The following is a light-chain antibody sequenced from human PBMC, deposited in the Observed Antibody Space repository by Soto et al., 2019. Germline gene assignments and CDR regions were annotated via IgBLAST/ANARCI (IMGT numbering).Light chain of an antibody. CDR3: QQTYKSPQT. V-gene: IGKV1-39*01. J-gene: IGKJ1*01. CDR1: QTISDY. CDR2: AAS. Sequence: DIPVTQSPSSLSASVGDRVTITCRASQTISDYVNWYQQKSGKAPKLLIYAASSLHTGVPSRFSGSGSGTDFTLTISSLQPEDFATYYCQQTYKSPQTFGQGTKVEIK.